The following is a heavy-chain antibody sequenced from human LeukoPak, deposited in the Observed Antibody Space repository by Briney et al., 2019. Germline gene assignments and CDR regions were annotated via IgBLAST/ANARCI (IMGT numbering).Heavy chain of an antibody. D-gene: IGHD6-19*01. V-gene: IGHV1-2*04. CDR2: INPNSGGT. Sequence: ASVKVSCKASGYTFTGDYMHWVRHAPGQGLELMGWINPNSGGTNYAQKFQGWVTMTRDTSISTAYMELSRLRSDDTAVYYCARSPQYSSGWYERNWYFDLWGRGTLVTVSS. CDR1: GYTFTGDY. CDR3: ARSPQYSSGWYERNWYFDL. J-gene: IGHJ2*01.